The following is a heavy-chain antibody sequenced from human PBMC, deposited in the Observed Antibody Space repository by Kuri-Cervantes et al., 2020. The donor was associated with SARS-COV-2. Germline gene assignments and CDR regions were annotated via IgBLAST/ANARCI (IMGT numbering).Heavy chain of an antibody. V-gene: IGHV1-2*02. J-gene: IGHJ4*02. CDR1: GYTFTGYY. D-gene: IGHD1-1*01. CDR3: ARNREAWYDWNELDY. CDR2: INPNSGGT. Sequence: ASVKVSCKASGYTFTGYYMHWVRQAPGQGLEWMGWINPNSGGTNYAQKFQGRVTMTEDTSTDTAYMELSRLRSDDTAVYYCARNREAWYDWNELDYWGQGTLVTVSS.